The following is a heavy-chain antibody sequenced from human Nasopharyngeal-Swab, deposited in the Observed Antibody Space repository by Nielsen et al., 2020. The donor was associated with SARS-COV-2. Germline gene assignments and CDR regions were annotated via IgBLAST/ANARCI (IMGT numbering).Heavy chain of an antibody. J-gene: IGHJ6*02. V-gene: IGHV4-34*01. D-gene: IGHD3-9*01. CDR1: GGSLSAFY. CDR3: ARDKAVLRYFDWHQSMDV. Sequence: GSLRLSCGVSGGSLSAFYWHWIRQSPGKGLEWIGEINHRGRPNYNPSLKSRVTMSVDTSNNQFSLRLNSVTAADTAVYYCARDKAVLRYFDWHQSMDVWGQGTTVTVSS. CDR2: INHRGRP.